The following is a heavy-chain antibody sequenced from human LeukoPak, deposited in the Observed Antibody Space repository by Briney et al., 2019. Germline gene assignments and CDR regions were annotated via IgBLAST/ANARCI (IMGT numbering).Heavy chain of an antibody. J-gene: IGHJ4*02. Sequence: ASVKVSCKASGYTFTDYYMHWVRQAPGQGLEWMGRINPKSGGTNYAQKFQDRVTMTRDTSIRTAYMELSTLRSDDTAVYYCARALYNWNDVGNDYWGQGTLVTVSS. CDR3: ARALYNWNDVGNDY. D-gene: IGHD1-1*01. V-gene: IGHV1-2*06. CDR2: INPKSGGT. CDR1: GYTFTDYY.